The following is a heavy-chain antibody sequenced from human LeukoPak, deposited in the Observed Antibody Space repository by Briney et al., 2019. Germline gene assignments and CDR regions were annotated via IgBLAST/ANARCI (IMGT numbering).Heavy chain of an antibody. V-gene: IGHV3-21*01. CDR2: ISSSGTYI. J-gene: IGHJ4*02. CDR1: GFTLGSFS. Sequence: GRSLRLSCAASGFTLGSFSMTWVRQAPGKGLEWVSSISSSGTYIYYADSVKGRFTISRDNAKNSLYLQMNSLRAEDTAVYYCARDPGRSGGSCYSDYWGQGTLVTVSS. CDR3: ARDPGRSGGSCYSDY. D-gene: IGHD2-15*01.